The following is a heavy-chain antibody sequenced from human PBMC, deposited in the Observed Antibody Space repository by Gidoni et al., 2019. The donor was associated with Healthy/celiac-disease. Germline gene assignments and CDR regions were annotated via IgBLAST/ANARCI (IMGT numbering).Heavy chain of an antibody. CDR2: ISGSGGST. D-gene: IGHD3-10*01. J-gene: IGHJ4*02. CDR3: AKDLFGGAWFGELLYGGIDY. V-gene: IGHV3-23*01. CDR1: GVTFSSYA. Sequence: EVQLLESGGGLVQPGGSLRLSCAASGVTFSSYAMSWVRQAPGKGLEWVSAISGSGGSTYYADSVKGRFTISRDNSKNTLYLQMNSLRAEDTAVYYCAKDLFGGAWFGELLYGGIDYWGQGTLVTVSS.